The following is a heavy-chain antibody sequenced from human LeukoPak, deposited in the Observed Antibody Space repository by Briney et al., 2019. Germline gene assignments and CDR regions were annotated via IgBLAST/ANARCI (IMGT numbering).Heavy chain of an antibody. CDR3: ARGRRWDLLVSLIDASDI. V-gene: IGHV3-53*01. CDR1: GFSVSSNF. Sequence: PGGSLRLSCAASGFSVSSNFMTWVRQAPGKGLEWLSVIFSGGSTYYADYVKGRFTISRDNSKNTVYLQMNSLRVEDTAVYYCARGRRWDLLVSLIDASDIWGQGTMVTVSS. CDR2: IFSGGST. D-gene: IGHD1-26*01. J-gene: IGHJ3*02.